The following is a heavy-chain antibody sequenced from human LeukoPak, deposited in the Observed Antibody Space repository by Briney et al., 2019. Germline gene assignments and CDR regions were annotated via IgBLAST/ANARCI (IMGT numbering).Heavy chain of an antibody. D-gene: IGHD4-17*01. CDR2: IYPGDSET. V-gene: IGHV5-51*01. J-gene: IGHJ4*02. Sequence: GESLKISCKVSGYSFTTYWIGWVRQMPGKGLEWMGIIYPGDSETRYSPSFQGQVTISADKSITTAYLQWSSLKASDTAMYYCARLPTVTTYDYWGQGTLVTVSS. CDR3: ARLPTVTTYDY. CDR1: GYSFTTYW.